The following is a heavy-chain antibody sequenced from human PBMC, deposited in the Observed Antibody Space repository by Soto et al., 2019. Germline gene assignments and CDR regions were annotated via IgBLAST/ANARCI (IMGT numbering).Heavy chain of an antibody. CDR2: INAGNGNT. V-gene: IGHV1-3*01. J-gene: IGHJ4*02. CDR3: ARDWLDVFLY. CDR1: GCTFTSYD. D-gene: IGHD6-19*01. Sequence: ASVKVSCKASGCTFTSYDINWVRQATGQRLEWMGWINAGNGNTKYSQKFQGRVTITRDTSASTAYMELSSLRSEDTAVYYCARDWLDVFLYWGQGTLVTVSS.